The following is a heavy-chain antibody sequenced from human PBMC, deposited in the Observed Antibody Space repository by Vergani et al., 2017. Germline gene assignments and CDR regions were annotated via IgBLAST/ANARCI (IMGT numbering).Heavy chain of an antibody. V-gene: IGHV4-31*03. CDR3: ARVPAADYYYYYYMDV. J-gene: IGHJ6*03. Sequence: QVQLQESGPGLVKPSQTLSLTCTVSGGSISSGGYYWSWIRQHPGKGLEWIGYIYYSGSTYYNPSLKSRVTISVDTSKNQFSLKLSSVTAADTAVYYCARVPAADYYYYYYMDVWGKGTTVTVSS. CDR1: GGSISSGGYY. D-gene: IGHD2-2*01. CDR2: IYYSGST.